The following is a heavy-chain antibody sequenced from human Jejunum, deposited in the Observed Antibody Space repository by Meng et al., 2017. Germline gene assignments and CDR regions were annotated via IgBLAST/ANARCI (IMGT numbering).Heavy chain of an antibody. V-gene: IGHV3-66*02. Sequence: GESLKISCAASGFTVSNNYMTWVRQAPGKGLEWVSVVYTGGTTYYADSVKGRFTISKDTSKNILYLQMNSLRPEDTAVYYCARDMIVGATFNHAFDMWGQGKRV. D-gene: IGHD1-26*01. CDR3: ARDMIVGATFNHAFDM. J-gene: IGHJ3*02. CDR2: VYTGGTT. CDR1: GFTVSNNY.